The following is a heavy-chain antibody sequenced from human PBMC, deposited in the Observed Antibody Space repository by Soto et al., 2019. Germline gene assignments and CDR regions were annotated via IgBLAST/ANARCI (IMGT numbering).Heavy chain of an antibody. Sequence: SENLSLTCGGYAGSFSQYYWHWIRQSPGKGLEWIGKIKHSGSSNYNPSLRSLVSISVDMCKNQFSLRLTSVTAPDTAVYYCARGGSSDWQFALDILGQGTMVT. CDR3: ARGGSSDWQFALDI. J-gene: IGHJ3*02. V-gene: IGHV4-34*01. D-gene: IGHD6-19*01. CDR1: AGSFSQYY. CDR2: IKHSGSS.